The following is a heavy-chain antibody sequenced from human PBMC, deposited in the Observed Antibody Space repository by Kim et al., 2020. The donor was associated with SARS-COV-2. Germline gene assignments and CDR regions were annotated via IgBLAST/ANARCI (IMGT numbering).Heavy chain of an antibody. Sequence: KFQGRVTITRDTSASTAYMELSSLRSEDTAVYYCARELRYFDWLLGSFAYWGQGTLVTVSS. D-gene: IGHD3-9*01. J-gene: IGHJ4*02. CDR3: ARELRYFDWLLGSFAY. V-gene: IGHV1-3*01.